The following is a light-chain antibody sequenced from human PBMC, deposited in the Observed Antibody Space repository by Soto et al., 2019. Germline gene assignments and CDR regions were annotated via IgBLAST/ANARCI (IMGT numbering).Light chain of an antibody. J-gene: IGLJ2*01. Sequence: QSVLTQPPSVSAAPGQKVTISCSGSSSNIEKNYVSWYQQLPGTAPKLLIYDNNKRPSGIPDRFSGSKSGTSATLGITGPQAGGEAGLYRRTLDSSLSAGVFGGGTKLTVL. V-gene: IGLV1-51*01. CDR3: RTLDSSLSAGV. CDR2: DNN. CDR1: SSNIEKNY.